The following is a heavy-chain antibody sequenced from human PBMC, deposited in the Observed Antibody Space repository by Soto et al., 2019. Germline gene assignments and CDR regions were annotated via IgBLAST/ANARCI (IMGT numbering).Heavy chain of an antibody. D-gene: IGHD3-10*01. Sequence: SETLSLTCTVSGGSISSYYWSWIRQPAGKGLEWIGRIYTSGSTNYNPSLKSRVTMSVDTSKNQFSLKLSSVTAADTAVYYCARGYYYGSGSYYLDYYYYGLDVWGQGTTVTVSS. CDR3: ARGYYYGSGSYYLDYYYYGLDV. V-gene: IGHV4-4*07. CDR2: IYTSGST. J-gene: IGHJ6*02. CDR1: GGSISSYY.